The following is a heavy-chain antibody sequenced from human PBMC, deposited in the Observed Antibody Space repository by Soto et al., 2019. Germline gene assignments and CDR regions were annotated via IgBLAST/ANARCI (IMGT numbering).Heavy chain of an antibody. CDR1: GFSLSTSGVG. D-gene: IGHD5-12*01. CDR2: IYWNDDK. CDR3: AHSYSVSGYDFILGAYFDY. V-gene: IGHV2-5*01. Sequence: SGPTLVKPTQTLTLTCTFSGFSLSTSGVGVGWIRQPPGKALEWLALIYWNDDKRYSPSLKSRLTITKDNSKNQVVLTMTNMDPVDTATYYCAHSYSVSGYDFILGAYFDYWGQGTLVTVSS. J-gene: IGHJ4*02.